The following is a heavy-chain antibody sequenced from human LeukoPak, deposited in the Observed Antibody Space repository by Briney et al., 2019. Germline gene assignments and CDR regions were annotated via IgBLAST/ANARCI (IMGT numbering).Heavy chain of an antibody. Sequence: SETLSLTCAVYGGSFSGYYWSWIRQPPGKGLEWIGEINQSGSTNYNPSLKSRVTILVDTSKNQFSLNLRSVTAADTAVYFCAVVEGQTNYYYYMDVWGKGTTVTVSS. CDR3: AVVEGQTNYYYYMDV. CDR2: INQSGST. D-gene: IGHD6-6*01. J-gene: IGHJ6*03. CDR1: GGSFSGYY. V-gene: IGHV4-34*01.